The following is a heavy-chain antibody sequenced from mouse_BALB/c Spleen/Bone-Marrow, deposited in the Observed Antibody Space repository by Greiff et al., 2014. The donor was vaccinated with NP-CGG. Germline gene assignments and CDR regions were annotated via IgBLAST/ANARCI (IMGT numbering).Heavy chain of an antibody. CDR1: GYTFTSYY. Sequence: QVQLQQSGPELVKPGASVRISCKASGYTFTSYYIHWVKQRPGQGLEWIGWIYPGNVNTKYNEKFKSKATLTADKSSSTAYMQLSSLTSEDSAVYFCARRYGYGDWYFDVWGAGTTVTVSS. CDR3: ARRYGYGDWYFDV. CDR2: IYPGNVNT. V-gene: IGHV1S56*01. J-gene: IGHJ1*01. D-gene: IGHD2-2*01.